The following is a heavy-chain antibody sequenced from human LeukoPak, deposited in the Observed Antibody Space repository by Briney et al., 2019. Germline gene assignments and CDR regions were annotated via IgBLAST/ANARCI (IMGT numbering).Heavy chain of an antibody. CDR1: GFTFSSYA. V-gene: IGHV3-23*01. CDR2: INGSGGST. J-gene: IGHJ4*02. D-gene: IGHD2-2*01. CDR3: AKDGDIVVVRAAMPHYYFDY. Sequence: GGPLRLSCAASGFTFSSYAMSWVRQAPGKGLEWVSAINGSGGSTYYADSVKGRFTISRDNSKNTLYLQINSLRAEDTAVYYCAKDGDIVVVRAAMPHYYFDYWGQGTLVPVSS.